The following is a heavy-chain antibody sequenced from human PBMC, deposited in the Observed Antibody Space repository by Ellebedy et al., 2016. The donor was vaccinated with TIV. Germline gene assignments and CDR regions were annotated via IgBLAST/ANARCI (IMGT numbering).Heavy chain of an antibody. D-gene: IGHD1-7*01. Sequence: GSLRLSCTVSGGSISSYYWSWIRQPPGKGLEWIGQIYYSGSTNYNPSHKSRVSISVDTSKNQFSLNLSSVTAADTAVYYCARLVAVTGTTDYFDYWGQGTLVTVSS. CDR1: GGSISSYY. J-gene: IGHJ4*02. V-gene: IGHV4-59*08. CDR3: ARLVAVTGTTDYFDY. CDR2: IYYSGST.